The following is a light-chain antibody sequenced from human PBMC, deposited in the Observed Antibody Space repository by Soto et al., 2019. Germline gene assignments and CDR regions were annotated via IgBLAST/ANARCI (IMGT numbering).Light chain of an antibody. J-gene: IGKJ1*01. CDR3: KLWKDYSWT. CDR1: QSISTW. V-gene: IGKV1-5*03. CDR2: KTD. Sequence: DIHMTQSPSTLSASVGDRVTITCRDSQSISTWLACYQHKPGKAPNLLIYKTDSLETGVPSRFNVSGYGTEFPLTISSLQPYDFASYSCKLWKDYSWTVGQGTKVEVK.